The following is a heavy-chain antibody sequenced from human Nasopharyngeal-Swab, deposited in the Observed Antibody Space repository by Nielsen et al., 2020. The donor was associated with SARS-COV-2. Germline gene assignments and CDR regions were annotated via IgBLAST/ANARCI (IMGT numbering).Heavy chain of an antibody. J-gene: IGHJ6*02. CDR1: GFTFSSYT. CDR3: AKDGVRLNGIDV. V-gene: IGHV3-23*01. D-gene: IGHD3-16*01. CDR2: ITGSGDAT. Sequence: ESLKISCGASGFTFSSYTMSWVRQAPGSGLEWVSAITGSGDATNYAGSVGGRFTIARDNSKSTLYLQMSSLRAEDTAEYFCAKDGVRLNGIDVWGQGTTVTVSS.